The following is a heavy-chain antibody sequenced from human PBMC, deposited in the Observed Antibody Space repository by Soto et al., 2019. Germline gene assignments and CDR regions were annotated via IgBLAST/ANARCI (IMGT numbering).Heavy chain of an antibody. D-gene: IGHD1-7*01. V-gene: IGHV1-18*01. CDR3: ARGGTGTTFLYRHYYYMDV. J-gene: IGHJ6*03. CDR1: GYTFTSYG. Sequence: ASVKVSCKASGYTFTSYGSSWVRQAPGQGLEWMGWISAYNGNTNYAQKLQGRVTMTTDTSTSTAYMELRSLRSDDTAVYYCARGGTGTTFLYRHYYYMDVWGKGTTVTVSS. CDR2: ISAYNGNT.